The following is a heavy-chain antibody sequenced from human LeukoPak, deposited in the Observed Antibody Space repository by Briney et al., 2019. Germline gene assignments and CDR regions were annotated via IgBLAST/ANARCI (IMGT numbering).Heavy chain of an antibody. CDR2: INPNSGGT. CDR3: ARTERLLWFGESSLFDY. Sequence: XRXAXXXXLEWMXWINPNSGGTNYAQKFQGRVTMTRDTSISTAYMELSRLRSDDTAVYYCARTERLLWFGESSLFDYWGQGTLVTVSS. D-gene: IGHD3-10*01. J-gene: IGHJ4*02. V-gene: IGHV1-2*02.